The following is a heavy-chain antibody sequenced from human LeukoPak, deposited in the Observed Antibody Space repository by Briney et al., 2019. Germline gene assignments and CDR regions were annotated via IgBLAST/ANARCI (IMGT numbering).Heavy chain of an antibody. CDR2: INPNSGGT. CDR1: GYTFTGYY. Sequence: ASVKVSCKASGYTFTGYYMHWVRQAPGQGLEWMGWINPNSGGTNYAQKFQGRVTMTRDTSISTAYMELSRLRSDDTAVYYCARDSGGSWSRDAFDIWGQGTMVTVSS. V-gene: IGHV1-2*02. J-gene: IGHJ3*02. CDR3: ARDSGGSWSRDAFDI. D-gene: IGHD2-15*01.